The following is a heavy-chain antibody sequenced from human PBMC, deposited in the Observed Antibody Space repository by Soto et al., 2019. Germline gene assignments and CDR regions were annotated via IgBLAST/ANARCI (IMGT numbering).Heavy chain of an antibody. CDR2: ISSSGSTI. V-gene: IGHV3-48*03. D-gene: IGHD3-16*02. J-gene: IGHJ5*02. CDR1: GFTFSSYE. CDR3: ARETRRLSVNWFDP. Sequence: GGSLRLSCAASGFTFSSYEMNWVRQAPGKGLEWVSYISSSGSTIYYADSVKGRFTISRDNPKNSLYLQMNSLRAEDTAVYYCARETRRLSVNWFDPWGQGTLGTV.